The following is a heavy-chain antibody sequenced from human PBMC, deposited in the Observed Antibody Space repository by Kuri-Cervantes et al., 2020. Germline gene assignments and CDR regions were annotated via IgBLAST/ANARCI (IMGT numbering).Heavy chain of an antibody. CDR2: INHSGST. D-gene: IGHD1-26*01. J-gene: IGHJ4*02. CDR1: GGSVSSGSYY. V-gene: IGHV4-61*01. CDR3: ARRGREGATLDY. Sequence: SETLSLTCTVSGGSVSSGSYYWSWIRQPPGKGLEWIGEINHSGSTNYNPSLKSRVTISVDTSKNQFSLKLSSVTAADTAVYYCARRGREGATLDYWGQGTLVTVSS.